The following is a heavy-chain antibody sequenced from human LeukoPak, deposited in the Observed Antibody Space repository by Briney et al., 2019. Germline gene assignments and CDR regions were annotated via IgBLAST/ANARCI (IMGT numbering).Heavy chain of an antibody. CDR2: ISSSSSNI. Sequence: PGGSLRLPCAASGFTFSTYTMNWVRQAPGKGLEWVSYISSSSSNIFYADSVKGRFTISRDNAKNSLYLQMNSLRAEDTAVYYCARDDTVTSHFDYWGQGTLVTVSS. J-gene: IGHJ4*02. D-gene: IGHD4-11*01. CDR1: GFTFSTYT. V-gene: IGHV3-48*01. CDR3: ARDDTVTSHFDY.